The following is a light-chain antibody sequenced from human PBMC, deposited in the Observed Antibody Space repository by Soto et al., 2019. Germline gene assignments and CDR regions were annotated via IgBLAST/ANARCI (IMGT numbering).Light chain of an antibody. CDR3: QQRSNWPSIT. CDR2: DAS. Sequence: IVMTQSPATLSVSPWERATFSCRASQSVSSNLAWYQQKPGQAPRLLIYDASNRATGIPARFSGSGSGTDFTLTINSLEPEDFAVYYCQQRSNWPSITFGQGTRLEI. J-gene: IGKJ5*01. V-gene: IGKV3-11*01. CDR1: QSVSSN.